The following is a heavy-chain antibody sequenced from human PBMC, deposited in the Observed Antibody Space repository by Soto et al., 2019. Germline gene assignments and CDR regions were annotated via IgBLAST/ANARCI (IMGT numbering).Heavy chain of an antibody. CDR3: ARDRATGTVYYYGMDV. Sequence: ASVKVSCKTSGYNFNTYGINWVRQAPGQGLELMGWISAYDGKTTYEEKFQGRVTITRDTSASTAYMELSSLRSEDTAVYYCARDRATGTVYYYGMDVWGQGTTVTVSS. V-gene: IGHV1-18*01. D-gene: IGHD1-1*01. J-gene: IGHJ6*02. CDR1: GYNFNTYG. CDR2: ISAYDGKT.